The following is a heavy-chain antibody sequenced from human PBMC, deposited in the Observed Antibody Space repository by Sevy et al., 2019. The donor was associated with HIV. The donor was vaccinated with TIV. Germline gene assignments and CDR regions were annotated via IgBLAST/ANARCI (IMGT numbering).Heavy chain of an antibody. J-gene: IGHJ6*02. CDR1: GFTFSSAW. CDR3: ITDPEYRAYDEEVVTYYHYGMAV. V-gene: IGHV3-15*01. D-gene: IGHD2-2*01. CDR2: IKSEIDGGAI. Sequence: GGSLRLSCAASGFTFSSAWMSWVRQAPGKGLEWVGRIKSEIDGGAIDYAASVKGRFSISREDSKNTVYLHMKSLKTEDTAVHYCITDPEYRAYDEEVVTYYHYGMAVWGQGTTVTVSS.